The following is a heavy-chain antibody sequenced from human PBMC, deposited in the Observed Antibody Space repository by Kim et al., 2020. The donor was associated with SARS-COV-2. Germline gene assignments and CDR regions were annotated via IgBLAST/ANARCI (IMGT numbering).Heavy chain of an antibody. CDR1: GGSISSYY. CDR3: ARAMPAHVGHAFDP. V-gene: IGHV4-59*01. Sequence: SETLSLTCTVSGGSISSYYWSWIRQPPGKGLEWIGYIYYSGSTNYNPSLKSRVTLSVDTSKNQFSLKLSSVTAADTAVYYCARAMPAHVGHAFDPGGRGT. D-gene: IGHD2-2*01. CDR2: IYYSGST. J-gene: IGHJ5*02.